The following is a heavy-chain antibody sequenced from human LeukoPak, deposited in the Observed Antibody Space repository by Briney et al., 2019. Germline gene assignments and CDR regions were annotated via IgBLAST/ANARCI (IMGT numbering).Heavy chain of an antibody. CDR3: AKAGTRRARSSMDV. J-gene: IGHJ6*02. V-gene: IGHV3-30*18. D-gene: IGHD3-10*01. CDR2: ISYDGSNK. Sequence: RRSLRLSCAASGFTFSSYGMHWVRQAPGKGLEWVAVISYDGSNKYYADSVKGRFTISRDNSKNTLYLQMNSLRAEDTAVYYCAKAGTRRARSSMDVWGQGTTVTVSS. CDR1: GFTFSSYG.